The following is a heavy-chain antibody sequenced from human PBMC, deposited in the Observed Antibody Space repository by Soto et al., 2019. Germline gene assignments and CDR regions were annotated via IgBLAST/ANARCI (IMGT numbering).Heavy chain of an antibody. Sequence: EVQLVESGGGLVQPGGSLRLSCAASGFTFSSYDMHWVRQATGKGLAWVTAIGTAGDTYYPGSVKGRFTISRENATNSLYLQMNSLRAGDAAVYYCARVSSIPYYYGMDVWGQGTTVTVSS. D-gene: IGHD3-3*02. CDR1: GFTFSSYD. CDR2: IGTAGDT. CDR3: ARVSSIPYYYGMDV. J-gene: IGHJ6*02. V-gene: IGHV3-13*01.